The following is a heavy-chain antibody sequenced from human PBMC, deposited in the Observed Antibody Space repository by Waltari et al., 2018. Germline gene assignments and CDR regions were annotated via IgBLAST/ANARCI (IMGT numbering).Heavy chain of an antibody. CDR3: ARHWKKSGYRFDP. J-gene: IGHJ5*02. CDR2: IYYSGST. V-gene: IGHV4-39*01. CDR1: GGSIRRSSYY. Sequence: LPLQESGPGLVKPSETLSLPCTVSGGSIRRSSYYWGWIRQSPGKGLEWIGSIYYSGSTDYNPTLKSRVTISGDTSKNQFSLKLSSVTAADTAVYYCARHWKKSGYRFDPWGQGTLVTVSS. D-gene: IGHD5-12*01.